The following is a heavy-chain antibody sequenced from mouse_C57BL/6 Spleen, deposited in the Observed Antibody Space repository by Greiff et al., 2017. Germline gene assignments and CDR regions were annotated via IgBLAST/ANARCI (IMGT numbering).Heavy chain of an antibody. CDR1: GYTFTSYW. V-gene: IGHV1-7*01. Sequence: QVQLQQSGAELAKPGASVKLSCKASGYTFTSYWMHWVKQRPGQGLEWIGYINPSSGYTKYNQKFKDKATLTADKSSSTAYMQLSSLTYEDSADYYRASDSSGYDFDYWGQGTTLTVSS. CDR2: INPSSGYT. J-gene: IGHJ2*01. CDR3: ASDSSGYDFDY. D-gene: IGHD3-2*02.